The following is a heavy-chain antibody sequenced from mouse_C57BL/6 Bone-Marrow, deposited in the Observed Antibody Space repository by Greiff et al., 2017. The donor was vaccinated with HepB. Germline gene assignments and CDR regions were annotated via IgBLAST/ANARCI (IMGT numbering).Heavy chain of an antibody. CDR3: ATMIRYYFDY. CDR1: GFTFSDYG. D-gene: IGHD2-4*01. CDR2: ISSGSSTI. J-gene: IGHJ2*01. V-gene: IGHV5-17*01. Sequence: EVKVVESGGGLVKPGGSLKLSCAASGFTFSDYGMHWVRQAPEKGLEWVAYISSGSSTIYYADTVKGRFTISRDNAKNTLFLQMTSLRSEDTAMYYCATMIRYYFDYWGQGTTLTVSS.